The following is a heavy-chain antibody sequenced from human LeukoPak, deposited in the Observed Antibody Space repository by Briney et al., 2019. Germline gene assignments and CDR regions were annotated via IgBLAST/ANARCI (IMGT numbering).Heavy chain of an antibody. CDR2: ISSSSSYI. D-gene: IGHD3-3*01. V-gene: IGHV3-21*01. CDR3: ARVRGNDFWSGYPEY. CDR1: GFTFSSYS. Sequence: KPGGSLRLSCAASGFTFSSYSMNWVRQAPGKGLEWVSSISSSSSYIYYADSVKGRFTISRDNAKNSLYLQMNSLRAEDTAVYYCARVRGNDFWSGYPEYWGQGTLVTVSS. J-gene: IGHJ4*02.